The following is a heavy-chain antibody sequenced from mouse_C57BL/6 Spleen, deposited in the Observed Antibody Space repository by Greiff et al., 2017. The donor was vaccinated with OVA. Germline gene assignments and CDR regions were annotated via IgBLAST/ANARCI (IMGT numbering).Heavy chain of an antibody. CDR1: GFSLTSYG. CDR3: ARKRGLRRYYAMDY. D-gene: IGHD2-4*01. Sequence: VKVEESGPGLVQPSQSLSITCTVSGFSLTSYGVHWVRQSPGKGLEWLGVIWSGGSTDYNAAFISRLSISKDNSKSQVFFKMNSLQADDTAIYYCARKRGLRRYYAMDYWGQGTSVTVSS. V-gene: IGHV2-2*01. J-gene: IGHJ4*01. CDR2: IWSGGST.